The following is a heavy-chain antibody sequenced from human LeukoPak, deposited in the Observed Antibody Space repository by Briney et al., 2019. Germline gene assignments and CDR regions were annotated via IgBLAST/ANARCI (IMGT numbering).Heavy chain of an antibody. J-gene: IGHJ4*02. CDR1: GNTFTSYY. Sequence: ASVKVSCKASGNTFTSYYMHWVRQAPGQGLEWMGIINPSGGSTSYAQKFQGRVTMTRDTSTSTVYMELSSLRSEDTAVYYCARASIAARFDYWGQGTLVTVSS. D-gene: IGHD6-6*01. CDR3: ARASIAARFDY. CDR2: INPSGGST. V-gene: IGHV1-46*01.